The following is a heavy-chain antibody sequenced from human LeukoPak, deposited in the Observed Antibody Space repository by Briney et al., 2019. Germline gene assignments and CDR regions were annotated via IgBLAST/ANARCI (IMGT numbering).Heavy chain of an antibody. J-gene: IGHJ5*02. CDR2: VSAYNGNT. V-gene: IGHV1-18*01. CDR1: GYTFTSYG. D-gene: IGHD5-18*01. Sequence: GASVKVSCKASGYTFTSYGISWVRQAPGQGLEWMGWVSAYNGNTNYAQKLQGRVTMTTDTSTSTAYMELRSLRSDDTAVYYCARDPWIQLSVNWFDPWGQGTLVTVSS. CDR3: ARDPWIQLSVNWFDP.